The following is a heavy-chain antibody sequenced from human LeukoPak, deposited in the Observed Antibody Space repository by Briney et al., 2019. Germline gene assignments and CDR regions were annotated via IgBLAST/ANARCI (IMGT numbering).Heavy chain of an antibody. J-gene: IGHJ4*02. CDR1: GDSISSSSYY. D-gene: IGHD3-10*02. CDR3: ARRLRAYAYVFDY. CDR2: IYYTGST. V-gene: IGHV4-39*01. Sequence: SETLSLTCSVSGDSISSSSYYWGWIRQPPGKGLEWLGSIYYTGSTYYNPSLKSRVTISVDTSNNQFSLKLSSVTAADTAVYYCARRLRAYAYVFDYWGQGTLVTVSS.